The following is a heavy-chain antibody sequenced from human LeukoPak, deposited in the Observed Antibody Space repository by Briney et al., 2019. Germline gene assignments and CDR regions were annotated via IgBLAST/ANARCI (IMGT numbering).Heavy chain of an antibody. V-gene: IGHV3-7*01. D-gene: IGHD2-21*02. Sequence: GGSLRLSCAASGFTFSNYRISWVRQPPGKGLDWVAHINQDGSQTSYVDSVKGRFTISRDNAKSALYLQMNSLRAEDTAVYYCARFRTWGDKAFDYWGQGTLVTVSS. J-gene: IGHJ4*02. CDR2: INQDGSQT. CDR3: ARFRTWGDKAFDY. CDR1: GFTFSNYR.